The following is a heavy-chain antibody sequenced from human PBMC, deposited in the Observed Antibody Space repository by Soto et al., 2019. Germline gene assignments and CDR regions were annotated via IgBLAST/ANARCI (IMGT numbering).Heavy chain of an antibody. D-gene: IGHD3-22*01. J-gene: IGHJ4*02. V-gene: IGHV3-11*03. CDR2: ISSSSSYT. Sequence: LRLSCASSGFTCLNYNMTCICQAPWKGLEWVSYISSSSSYTNYADSVKGRFTISRDNAKNSLYLQMNSLRAEDTAVYYCARGYYYDSSGYYRAFDYWGQGP. CDR3: ARGYYYDSSGYYRAFDY. CDR1: GFTCLNYN.